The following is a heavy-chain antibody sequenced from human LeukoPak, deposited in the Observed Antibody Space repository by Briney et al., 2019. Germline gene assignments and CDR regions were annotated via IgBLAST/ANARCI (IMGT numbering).Heavy chain of an antibody. CDR3: ARDRDDFWSGTKYYFDY. V-gene: IGHV1-18*01. D-gene: IGHD3-3*01. CDR1: GYTFTSYG. J-gene: IGHJ4*02. CDR2: ISAYNGNT. Sequence: ASVKVSCKASGYTFTSYGISWVRQAPGQGLEWMGWISAYNGNTNYAQKLQGRVTMTTDTSTSTAYMELRSLRSDDTAVYYCARDRDDFWSGTKYYFDYWGQGTLVTVSS.